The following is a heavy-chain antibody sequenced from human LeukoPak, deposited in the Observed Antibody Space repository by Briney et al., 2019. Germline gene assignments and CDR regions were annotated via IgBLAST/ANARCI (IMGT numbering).Heavy chain of an antibody. D-gene: IGHD5-12*01. Sequence: ASVKVSCKASGYTFTSYGISWVRQAPGQGLEWMGWISAYNGNTNYAQKFQDRVTMTTDTSTSIAYMELRSLRFDDTAVYYCARGGIVATEMTGDYWGQGTLVIVSS. V-gene: IGHV1-18*01. CDR1: GYTFTSYG. CDR2: ISAYNGNT. CDR3: ARGGIVATEMTGDY. J-gene: IGHJ4*02.